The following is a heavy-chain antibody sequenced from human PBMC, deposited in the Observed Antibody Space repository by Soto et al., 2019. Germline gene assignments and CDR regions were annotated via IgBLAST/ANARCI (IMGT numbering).Heavy chain of an antibody. D-gene: IGHD3-3*01. J-gene: IGHJ3*01. Sequence: EVKLLESGGGLAQPGGSLRLSCVGSGFTFDSYAISWVRQAPGERLQWIAAISGSADGTDYAHSVRGRFTISRDNAKKTGQLQMDSLRVEDTAVYCCAKDTVGGYSFWSGYYSDGLDVWGQGTLVSVS. CDR2: ISGSADGT. V-gene: IGHV3-23*01. CDR1: GFTFDSYA. CDR3: AKDTVGGYSFWSGYYSDGLDV.